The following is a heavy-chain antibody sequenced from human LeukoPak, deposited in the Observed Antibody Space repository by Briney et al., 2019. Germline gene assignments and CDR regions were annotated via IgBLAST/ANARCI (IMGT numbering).Heavy chain of an antibody. CDR2: IYYSGST. D-gene: IGHD2-2*01. V-gene: IGHV4-39*07. J-gene: IGHJ4*02. CDR3: ARHRRVIVVVPAAPFDY. CDR1: GGSISSSSYY. Sequence: SETLSLTCTVSGGSISSSSYYWGWIRQPPGKGLEWIGSIYYSGSTYYNPSLKSRVTISVDTSKNQFSLKLSSVTAADTAVYYCARHRRVIVVVPAAPFDYWGQGTLVTVSS.